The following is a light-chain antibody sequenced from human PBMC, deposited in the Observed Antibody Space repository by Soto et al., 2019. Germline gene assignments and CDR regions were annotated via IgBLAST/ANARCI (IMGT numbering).Light chain of an antibody. J-gene: IGLJ2*01. CDR2: GNS. CDR3: QSYDSSLSRV. CDR1: SSNIGAGYD. V-gene: IGLV1-40*01. Sequence: QLVLTQPPSVSGAPGPRVTISCTGSSSNIGAGYDVHWYQQLPGTAPKLLIYGNSNRPSGVPDRFSGSKSGTSASLAITGLQAEDEADYYCQSYDSSLSRVFGGGTKLTVL.